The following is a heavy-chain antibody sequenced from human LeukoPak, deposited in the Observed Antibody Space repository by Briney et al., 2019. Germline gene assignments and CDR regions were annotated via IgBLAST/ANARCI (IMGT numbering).Heavy chain of an antibody. D-gene: IGHD1-26*01. CDR1: GFTFSAYA. V-gene: IGHV3-30*04. J-gene: IGHJ1*01. CDR2: ISYDETNN. Sequence: GGSLRLSCTASGFTFSAYAMHWVRQAPGKGLEWVAVISYDETNNYYAESVKGRFSISRDDSKNTLFLQMNSLTTEDTGVYYCARARTGSYYSTFEHWGPGTLVSVSS. CDR3: ARARTGSYYSTFEH.